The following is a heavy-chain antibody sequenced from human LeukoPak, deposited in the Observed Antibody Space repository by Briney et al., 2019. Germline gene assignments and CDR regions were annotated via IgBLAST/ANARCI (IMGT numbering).Heavy chain of an antibody. CDR1: GFTFSSYS. D-gene: IGHD3-3*01. Sequence: GGSLRLSCAASGFTFSSYSMNWVRQAPGKGMEWVSSISSSSSYIYYADSVKGRFTISRDNAKNSLYLQMNSLRAEDTAVYYCARESRITIFGVVLNWFDPWGQGTLVTVSS. CDR2: ISSSSSYI. CDR3: ARESRITIFGVVLNWFDP. J-gene: IGHJ5*02. V-gene: IGHV3-21*01.